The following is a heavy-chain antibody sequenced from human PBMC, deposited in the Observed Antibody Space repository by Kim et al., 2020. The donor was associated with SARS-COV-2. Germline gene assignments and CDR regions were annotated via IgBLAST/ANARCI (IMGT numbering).Heavy chain of an antibody. J-gene: IGHJ4*02. CDR3: VKGPVASNDY. V-gene: IGHV3-64D*09. Sequence: STYYAESVKGRFTISRDNSKNTLYLQMRSLRAEDTAVYYCVKGPVASNDYWGQGTLVTVSS. CDR2: ST. D-gene: IGHD5-12*01.